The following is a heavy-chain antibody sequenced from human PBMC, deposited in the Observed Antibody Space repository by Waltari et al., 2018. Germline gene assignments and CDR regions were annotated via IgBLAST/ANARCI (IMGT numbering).Heavy chain of an antibody. Sequence: QVQLVESGGGVVQPGRSLRLSCAASGFTFSSYGMHLVRQAPGKGLEWVAVISYDGSNKYYADSVKGRFTISRDNSKNTLYLQMNSLRAEDTAVYYCAKGAVAAKEGYFDYWGQGTLVTVSS. J-gene: IGHJ4*02. CDR1: GFTFSSYG. D-gene: IGHD6-19*01. CDR3: AKGAVAAKEGYFDY. CDR2: ISYDGSNK. V-gene: IGHV3-30*18.